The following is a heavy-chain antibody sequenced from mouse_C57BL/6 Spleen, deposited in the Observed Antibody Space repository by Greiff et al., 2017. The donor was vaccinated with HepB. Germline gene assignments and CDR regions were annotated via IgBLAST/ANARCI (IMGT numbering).Heavy chain of an antibody. D-gene: IGHD2-4*01. V-gene: IGHV1-5*01. Sequence: VQLQQSGTVLARPGASVKMSCKTSGYTFTSYWMHWVKQRPGQGLEWIGAIYPGNSDTSYNQKFKGKAKLTAVTSASTAYMELSSLTNEDSAVYYCTRSVDYEYFDVWGTGTTVTVSS. CDR2: IYPGNSDT. CDR3: TRSVDYEYFDV. J-gene: IGHJ1*03. CDR1: GYTFTSYW.